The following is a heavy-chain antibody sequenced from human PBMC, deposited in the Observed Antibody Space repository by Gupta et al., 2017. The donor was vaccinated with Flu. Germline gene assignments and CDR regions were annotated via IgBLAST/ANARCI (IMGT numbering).Heavy chain of an antibody. CDR3: AKDRSGNPAVDY. D-gene: IGHD6-13*01. V-gene: IGHV3-23*01. CDR2: MRGSGGST. Sequence: EVQLLESGGGLVQPGGSLSLSCPASGLTFSNYAMNWVRQAPGKGLEWVSSMRGSGGSTYYADSVMGRVTISRDDSKNTLYLQMNNLRAEDTAVYYCAKDRSGNPAVDYWGKGTRVTVSS. J-gene: IGHJ4*02. CDR1: GLTFSNYA.